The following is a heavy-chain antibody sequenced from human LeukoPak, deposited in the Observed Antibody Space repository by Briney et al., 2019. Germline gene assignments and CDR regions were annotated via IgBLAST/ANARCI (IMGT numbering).Heavy chain of an antibody. CDR3: ARLPPNYEFGDYYYGMDV. CDR2: IYPGDSDT. V-gene: IGHV5-51*01. J-gene: IGHJ6*02. D-gene: IGHD3-10*01. CDR1: GYSFTSYW. Sequence: GESLKISCKGSGYSFTSYWIGWVRQMPGKGLEWMGLIYPGDSDTRYSPSFQGQVTISADKSISTAYLQWSSLKASDTAMYYCARLPPNYEFGDYYYGMDVWGQETTVTVSS.